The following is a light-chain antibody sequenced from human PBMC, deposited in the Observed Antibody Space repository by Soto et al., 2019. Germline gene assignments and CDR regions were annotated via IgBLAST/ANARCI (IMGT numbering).Light chain of an antibody. CDR2: DAS. Sequence: DIHMTQSPSTLPASVGDRVTITCRASQSVSYWLAWYQQKPGKAPKLLIHDASSLESGVPSRFRGGGSGQEFTLTISGLQPDDFATYYCQQYGFSFGPGTKVEMK. CDR1: QSVSYW. CDR3: QQYGFS. J-gene: IGKJ3*01. V-gene: IGKV1-5*01.